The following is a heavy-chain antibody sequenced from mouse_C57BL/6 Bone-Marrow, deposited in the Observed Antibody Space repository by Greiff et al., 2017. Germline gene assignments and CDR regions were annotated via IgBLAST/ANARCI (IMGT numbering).Heavy chain of an antibody. V-gene: IGHV1-42*01. CDR1: GYSFTGYY. CDR2: INPSTGGT. Sequence: VQLQQSGPELVKPGASVKISCKASGYSFTGYYMNWVKQSPEKSLEWIGEINPSTGGTTYNQKFKAKATLTVDKSSSTAYMQLKSLTSEDSAVYYCARGSSGYRFAYWGQGTLVTVSA. CDR3: ARGSSGYRFAY. D-gene: IGHD3-2*02. J-gene: IGHJ3*01.